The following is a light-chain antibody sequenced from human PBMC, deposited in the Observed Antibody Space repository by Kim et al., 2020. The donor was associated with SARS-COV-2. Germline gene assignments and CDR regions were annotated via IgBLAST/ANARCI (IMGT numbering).Light chain of an antibody. V-gene: IGKV1-33*01. J-gene: IGKJ5*01. Sequence: DIQMTQSPSSLSASVGDRVTITCRATQDISNHLNWYQQKSGEAPNLLIYDASNLETGVPSRFSGSGSGTHFSFTISSLQPEDIGTYYCQQFENLPLTFGQGTRLEIK. CDR2: DAS. CDR1: QDISNH. CDR3: QQFENLPLT.